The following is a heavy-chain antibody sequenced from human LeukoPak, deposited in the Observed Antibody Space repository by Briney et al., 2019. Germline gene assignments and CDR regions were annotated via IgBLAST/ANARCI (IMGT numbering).Heavy chain of an antibody. J-gene: IGHJ4*02. CDR1: GFTFSTYA. CDR2: ISGSGGTT. D-gene: IGHD5-12*01. Sequence: PGGSLRLSCAASGFTFSTYAMGWVRQAPGKGLEWVSAISGSGGTTSYADSVKGRFTISRDNSKNTLDLQMNSLRAEDTALYYCARYKSGYDSWGQGPLVPVSS. CDR3: ARYKSGYDS. V-gene: IGHV3-23*01.